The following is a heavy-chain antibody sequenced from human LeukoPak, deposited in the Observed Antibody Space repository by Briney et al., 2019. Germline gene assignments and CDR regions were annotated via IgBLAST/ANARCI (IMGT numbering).Heavy chain of an antibody. D-gene: IGHD2-15*01. V-gene: IGHV3-48*04. CDR2: ISSSGSTI. J-gene: IGHJ4*02. CDR3: AKAPVTTCSGAYCYPLDY. CDR1: GFTFNSYA. Sequence: PGGSLRLSCAASGFTFNSYAMNWVRQAPGKGLEWVSYISSSGSTIYYADSVKGRFTISRDNAKNTLYLQMNSLRAEDAAVYYCAKAPVTTCSGAYCYPLDYWGQGTLVTVSS.